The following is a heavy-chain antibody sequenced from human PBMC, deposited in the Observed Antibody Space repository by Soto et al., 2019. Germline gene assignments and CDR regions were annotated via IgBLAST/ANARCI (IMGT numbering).Heavy chain of an antibody. V-gene: IGHV4-59*08. CDR3: ASNSVGTGYYYYMDV. J-gene: IGHJ6*03. CDR1: GGSISSYY. Sequence: SETLSLTCTVSGGSISSYYWSWIRQPPGKGLEWIGYIYYSGSTNYNPSLKSRVTISVDTSKNQFSLKLSSVTAADTAVYYCASNSVGTGYYYYMDVWGKGTTVTVSS. D-gene: IGHD1-26*01. CDR2: IYYSGST.